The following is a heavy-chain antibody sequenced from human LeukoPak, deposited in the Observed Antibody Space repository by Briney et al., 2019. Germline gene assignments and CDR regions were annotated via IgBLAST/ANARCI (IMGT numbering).Heavy chain of an antibody. V-gene: IGHV3-33*01. CDR1: GFTFSSYG. J-gene: IGHJ4*02. Sequence: GGSLRLSCAASGFTFSSYGMHWVRQAPGKGLEWVAVIWYDGSNKYYADSVKGRFTISRDNSKNTLYLQMNSLRAEDTAVYYCASSWIVAGIIDYWGQGTLVTVSS. CDR3: ASSWIVAGIIDY. CDR2: IWYDGSNK. D-gene: IGHD6-19*01.